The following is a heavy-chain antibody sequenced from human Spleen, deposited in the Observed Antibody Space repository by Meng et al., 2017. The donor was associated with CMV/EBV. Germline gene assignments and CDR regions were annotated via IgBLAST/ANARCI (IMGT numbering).Heavy chain of an antibody. CDR3: ARTRKTTVTILFGY. CDR1: GFTVSSNY. V-gene: IGHV3-66*01. J-gene: IGHJ4*02. CDR2: IYSGGST. Sequence: VELVGSGGGVVQPGGSLRLSCAVSGFTVSSNYMSWVRQAPGKGLEWVSVIYSGGSTYYADSVKGRFTISRDNSKNTLYLQMNSLRAEDTAVYYCARTRKTTVTILFGYWGQGTLVTVSS. D-gene: IGHD4-17*01.